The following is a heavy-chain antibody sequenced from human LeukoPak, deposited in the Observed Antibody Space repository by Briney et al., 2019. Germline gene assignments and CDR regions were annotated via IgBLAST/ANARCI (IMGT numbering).Heavy chain of an antibody. D-gene: IGHD5-24*01. CDR3: ARDRGDGYNNPYDAFDI. CDR2: IYYSGST. CDR1: GGSISSYY. V-gene: IGHV4-59*01. J-gene: IGHJ3*02. Sequence: SETLSLTCTVSGGSISSYYWSSIRQPPGKGLEWIGYIYYSGSTNYNPSLKSRVTISVDTSKNQFSLKLSSVTAADTAVYYCARDRGDGYNNPYDAFDIWGQGTMVTVSS.